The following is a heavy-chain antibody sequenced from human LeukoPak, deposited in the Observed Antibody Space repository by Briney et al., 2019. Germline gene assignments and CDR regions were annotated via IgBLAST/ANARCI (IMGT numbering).Heavy chain of an antibody. J-gene: IGHJ6*03. D-gene: IGHD3-3*01. CDR1: GGSFSSEA. CDR2: ITPIFGTA. CDR3: ARHYDFYYYYYYMDV. V-gene: IGHV1-69*05. Sequence: PSASVKVSCKAFGGSFSSEAISWVRQAPGQGLEWMGGITPIFGTANYAQKFQGRVTITTDESTSTAYMEVSSLRSEDTAVYYCARHYDFYYYYYYMDVWGKGTTVTVSS.